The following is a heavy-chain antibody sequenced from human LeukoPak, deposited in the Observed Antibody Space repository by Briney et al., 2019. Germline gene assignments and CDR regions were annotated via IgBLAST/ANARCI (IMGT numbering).Heavy chain of an antibody. CDR1: GGPISSGSYY. V-gene: IGHV4-61*02. J-gene: IGHJ6*03. CDR2: IYTSGST. CDR3: ARALGYCSGGSCYRYYYYMDV. D-gene: IGHD2-15*01. Sequence: SETLSLTCTVSGGPISSGSYYWSWIRQPAGKGLEWIGRIYTSGSTNYNPSLKSRVTISVDTSKNQFSLKLSSVTAADTAVYYCARALGYCSGGSCYRYYYYMDVWGKGTTVTVSS.